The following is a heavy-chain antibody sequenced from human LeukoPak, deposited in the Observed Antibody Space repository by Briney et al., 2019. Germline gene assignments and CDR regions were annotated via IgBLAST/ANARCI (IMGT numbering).Heavy chain of an antibody. CDR3: AKEGHYDILTGNYFDY. V-gene: IGHV3-53*01. Sequence: GGSLRLSCAASGFTVSSNYMSWVRQAPGKGLEWVSVIYSGGSTYYADSVKGRFTISRDNSKNTLYLQMNSLRAEDTAVYYCAKEGHYDILTGNYFDYWGQGTLVTVSS. D-gene: IGHD3-9*01. CDR2: IYSGGST. J-gene: IGHJ4*02. CDR1: GFTVSSNY.